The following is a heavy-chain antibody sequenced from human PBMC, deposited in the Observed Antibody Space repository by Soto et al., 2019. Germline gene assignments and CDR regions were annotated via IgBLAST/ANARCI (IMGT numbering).Heavy chain of an antibody. J-gene: IGHJ3*02. CDR1: GGSLTSNGYY. V-gene: IGHV4-31*03. CDR3: ARDLLYRAVFEI. CDR2: IYYSGTT. D-gene: IGHD3-3*01. Sequence: QVHLQESGPGLVKPSQTLSLTCTVSGGSLTSNGYYWSWIRQRPEKGLEWLGYIYYSGTTHFNPPLKSRLSIAMDTCNIPFSLHLTSVTAADTPVYFCARDLLYRAVFEIWGQGTLVTVSA.